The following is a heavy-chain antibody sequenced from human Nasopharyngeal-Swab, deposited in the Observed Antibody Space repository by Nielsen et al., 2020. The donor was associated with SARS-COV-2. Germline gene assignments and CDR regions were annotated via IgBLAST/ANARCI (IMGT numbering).Heavy chain of an antibody. CDR1: GFTFSSYW. Sequence: GESLKISCAASGFTFSSYWMSWVRQAPGKGLEWVANIKQDGSEKYYVDSVKGRFTISRDNAKNPLYLQMNSLRAEDTAVYYCAREGYNWNSGSPYGMDVWGQGTTVTVSS. D-gene: IGHD1-7*01. J-gene: IGHJ6*02. CDR2: IKQDGSEK. CDR3: AREGYNWNSGSPYGMDV. V-gene: IGHV3-7*03.